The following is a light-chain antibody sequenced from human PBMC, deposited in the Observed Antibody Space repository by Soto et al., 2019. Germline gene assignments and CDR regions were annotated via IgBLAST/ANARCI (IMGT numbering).Light chain of an antibody. CDR3: QQCHTSSYT. Sequence: EIVLTQSPGTLSLSPGERATLSCRASQSVSSSVLAWYQQKPGQAPRLLIYGASNRASGISGRFSGSGSGTDFTLTISGLEPEDFAVYYCQQCHTSSYTFGQGTKLEF. CDR2: GAS. V-gene: IGKV3-20*01. J-gene: IGKJ2*01. CDR1: QSVSSSV.